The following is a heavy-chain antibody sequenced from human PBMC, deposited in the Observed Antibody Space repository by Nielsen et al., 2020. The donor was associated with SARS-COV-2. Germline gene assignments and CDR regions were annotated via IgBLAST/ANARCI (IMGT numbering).Heavy chain of an antibody. CDR2: INPNSGGT. Sequence: ASVKVSCKASGYTFTGYYMHWVRQAPGQGLEWMGRINPNSGGTNYAQKFQGRVTMTRDTSISTAYMELSRLRSNDTAVYYCATSYYDSSDYSPRGVYYFNYWGQGTLVTVSS. J-gene: IGHJ4*02. D-gene: IGHD3-22*01. CDR1: GYTFTGYY. V-gene: IGHV1-2*06. CDR3: ATSYYDSSDYSPRGVYYFNY.